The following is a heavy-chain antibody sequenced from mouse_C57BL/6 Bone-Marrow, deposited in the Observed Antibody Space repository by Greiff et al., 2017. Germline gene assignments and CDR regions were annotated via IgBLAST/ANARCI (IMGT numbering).Heavy chain of an antibody. V-gene: IGHV1-64*01. CDR1: GYTFTSYW. J-gene: IGHJ1*03. D-gene: IGHD1-1*01. CDR2: IHPNSGST. CDR3: ARRMVLSSSHWYFDV. Sequence: QVQLQQPGAELVKPGASVKLSCKASGYTFTSYWMHWVKQRPGQGLEWIGMIHPNSGSTNYNEKFKSKATLTVDKSSSTAYMQLSSLTSEDSAVYYCARRMVLSSSHWYFDVWGTGTTVTVSS.